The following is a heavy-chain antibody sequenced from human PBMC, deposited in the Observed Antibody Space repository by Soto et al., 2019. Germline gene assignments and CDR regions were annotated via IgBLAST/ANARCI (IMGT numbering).Heavy chain of an antibody. J-gene: IGHJ4*02. CDR1: GGSVTNSSYY. D-gene: IGHD4-17*01. CDR3: VSKRTTVPTQAYFDY. CDR2: VYYRGRS. Sequence: SETLSLTCTVSGGSVTNSSYYWGWIRQSPGKGLEWIGSVYYRGRSYSKSSVKSRVTISVDTSKNRFSLSLNSVTASHTAVYFCVSKRTTVPTQAYFDYWGPGALVTVSS. V-gene: IGHV4-39*01.